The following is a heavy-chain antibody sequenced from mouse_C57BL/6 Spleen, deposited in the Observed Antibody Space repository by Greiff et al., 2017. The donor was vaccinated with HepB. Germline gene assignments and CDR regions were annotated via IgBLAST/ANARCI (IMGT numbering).Heavy chain of an antibody. V-gene: IGHV1-50*01. CDR3: ARVRARQLRLPYYFDY. Sequence: QVQLQQPGAELVKPGASVKLSCKASGYTFTSYWMQWVKQRPGQGLEWIGEIDPSDSYTNYNQKFKGKATLTVDTSSSTAYMQLSSLTSEDSAVYYCARVRARQLRLPYYFDYWGQGTTLTVSS. CDR1: GYTFTSYW. D-gene: IGHD3-2*02. J-gene: IGHJ2*01. CDR2: IDPSDSYT.